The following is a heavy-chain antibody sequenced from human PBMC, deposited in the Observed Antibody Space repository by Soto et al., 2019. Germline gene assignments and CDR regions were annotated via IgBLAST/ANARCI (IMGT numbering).Heavy chain of an antibody. J-gene: IGHJ4*02. V-gene: IGHV3-74*01. CDR3: VRGAGHRYDGHGYLGRH. CDR2: MNMDGNRI. CDR1: GFTFSSYW. Sequence: EVPLVESGGGLVQPGGSLRLSCAASGFTFSSYWMHWVRQAPGKGLEWVSRMNMDGNRISYVDSVKGRCTISRDNAKTTFYLEMNSARVEDTAVYYCVRGAGHRYDGHGYLGRHWGQGSLVTVSS. D-gene: IGHD3-22*01.